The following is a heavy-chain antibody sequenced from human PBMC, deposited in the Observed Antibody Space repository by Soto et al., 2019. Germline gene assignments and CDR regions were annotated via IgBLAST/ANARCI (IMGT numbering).Heavy chain of an antibody. CDR3: ARMDSSGQVPFDY. CDR1: GGSISSGGYY. J-gene: IGHJ4*02. Sequence: QVQLQESGPGLVKPSQTLSLTCTVSGGSISSGGYYWSWIRQHPGKGLEWIGYIYYSGSTYYNPSLNSRVTISVDTSKNQFSLKLSSVTAADTAVYYCARMDSSGQVPFDYWGQGTLVTVSS. CDR2: IYYSGST. V-gene: IGHV4-31*03. D-gene: IGHD3-22*01.